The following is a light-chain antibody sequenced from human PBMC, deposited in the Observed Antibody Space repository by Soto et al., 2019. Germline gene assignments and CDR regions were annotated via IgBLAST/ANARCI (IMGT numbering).Light chain of an antibody. CDR1: RSNIGSNF. CDR3: AAWDDSLSGYV. CDR2: RNN. V-gene: IGLV1-47*01. J-gene: IGLJ1*01. Sequence: QSVLTQPPSASGTPGQRVSISCSGTRSNIGSNFVYWYQQLPGTAPKLLIYRNNQRPSGVPDRFSGYKSGTSASLAISGLRSEDEADYYCAAWDDSLSGYVFGTGTKLTVL.